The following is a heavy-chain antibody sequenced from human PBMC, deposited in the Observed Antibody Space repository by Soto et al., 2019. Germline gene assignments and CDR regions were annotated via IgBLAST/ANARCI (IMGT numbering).Heavy chain of an antibody. J-gene: IGHJ6*02. V-gene: IGHV4-59*01. CDR3: ARVPEGPSYGSGSPPSYYGMDV. Sequence: QVQLQESGPGLVKPSETLSLTCTVSGGSISSYYWSWIRQPPGKGLEWIGYIYYSGSTNYNPSLKSRVTISVDTSKNQFSLKLSSVTAADTAVYYCARVPEGPSYGSGSPPSYYGMDVWGQGTTVTVSS. CDR2: IYYSGST. D-gene: IGHD3-10*01. CDR1: GGSISSYY.